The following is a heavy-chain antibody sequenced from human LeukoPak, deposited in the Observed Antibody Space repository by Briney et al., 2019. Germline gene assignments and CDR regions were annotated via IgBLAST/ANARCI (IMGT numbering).Heavy chain of an antibody. Sequence: ASVKLSCKASGYTFNRYSISWVRQAPGQGLEWMGWINAYNGNTNYAQKSQGRVTVTTDTSTSTANMELRSLRSDDTAVYYCARHLYGDYFFDYWGQGTLITVSS. J-gene: IGHJ4*02. D-gene: IGHD4-17*01. CDR2: INAYNGNT. V-gene: IGHV1-18*01. CDR3: ARHLYGDYFFDY. CDR1: GYTFNRYS.